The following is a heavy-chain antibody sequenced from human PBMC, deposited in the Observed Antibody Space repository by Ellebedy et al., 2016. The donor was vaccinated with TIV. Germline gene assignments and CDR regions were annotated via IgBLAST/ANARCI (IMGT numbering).Heavy chain of an antibody. CDR1: GYTFTGYY. CDR2: INSNSGGT. CDR3: AREFLQLRQDWFDP. V-gene: IGHV1-2*02. J-gene: IGHJ5*02. D-gene: IGHD5-24*01. Sequence: ASVKVSXXASGYTFTGYYIHWVRQAPGQGLEWMGWINSNSGGTNYAQKFQGRVTMTRDTSISTAYMELSSLRSDDTAVYYCAREFLQLRQDWFDPWGQGTLITVSS.